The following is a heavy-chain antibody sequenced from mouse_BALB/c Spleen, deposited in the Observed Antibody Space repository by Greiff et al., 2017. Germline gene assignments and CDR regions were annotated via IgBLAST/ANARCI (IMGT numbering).Heavy chain of an antibody. CDR1: GYTFTSYW. D-gene: IGHD1-1*02. V-gene: IGHV1-7*01. CDR3: ANNGLDY. J-gene: IGHJ2*01. CDR2: INPSTGYT. Sequence: QVQLKESGAELAKPGASVKMSCKASGYTFTSYWMHWVKQRPGQGLEWIGYINPSTGYTEYNQKFKDKATLTADKSSSTAYMQLSSLTSEDSAVYYCANNGLDYWGQGTTLTVSS.